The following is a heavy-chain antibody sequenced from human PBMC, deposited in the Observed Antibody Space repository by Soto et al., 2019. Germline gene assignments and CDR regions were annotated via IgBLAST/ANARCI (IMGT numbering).Heavy chain of an antibody. V-gene: IGHV3-15*01. CDR2: IKSKTDGGTT. J-gene: IGHJ4*02. D-gene: IGHD3-10*01. CDR3: TTERVRITMVRGVRNKVY. CDR1: GFTFSNAW. Sequence: EVQLVESGGGLVKPGWSLRLSCAASGFTFSNAWMSWVRQAPGNGLELVGRIKSKTDGGTTDYAAPVKGRFTISRDDAKNTLYLQMDSLKTEDTAVYYCTTERVRITMVRGVRNKVYWGQGTLVTVSS.